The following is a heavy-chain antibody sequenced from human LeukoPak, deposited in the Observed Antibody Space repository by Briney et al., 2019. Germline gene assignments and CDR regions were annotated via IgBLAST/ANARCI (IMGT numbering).Heavy chain of an antibody. Sequence: PGRSLRLSCAASGFTFSSYAMHWVRQAPGKGLEWVAVISYDGSNKYYADSVKGRFTISRDNSKNTLYLQMNSLRAENTAVYYCASLMLDPWGQGTLVTVSS. D-gene: IGHD2-8*01. CDR2: ISYDGSNK. V-gene: IGHV3-30*04. J-gene: IGHJ5*02. CDR3: ASLMLDP. CDR1: GFTFSSYA.